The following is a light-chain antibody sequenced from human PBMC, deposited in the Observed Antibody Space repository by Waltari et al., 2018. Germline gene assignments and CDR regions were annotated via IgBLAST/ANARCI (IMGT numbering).Light chain of an antibody. V-gene: IGLV2-14*01. CDR1: NSDVGGYNY. J-gene: IGLJ2*01. CDR2: DVT. CDR3: SSYTSSGTLRI. Sequence: QSVLTQPASVSGSPGQSITISCTGTNSDVGGYNYVSWYQQYPGKAPRHMIYDVTKRPSGVSNRFSGSKSGNTASLTISGLQAEDEADYYCSSYTSSGTLRIFGGGTKVTAL.